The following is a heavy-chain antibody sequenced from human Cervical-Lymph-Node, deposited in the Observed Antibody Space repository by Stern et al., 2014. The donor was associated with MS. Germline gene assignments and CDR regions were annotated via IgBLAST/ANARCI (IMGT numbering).Heavy chain of an antibody. CDR1: GFTFSSYG. CDR2: IWYDGSNK. J-gene: IGHJ6*02. V-gene: IGHV3-33*01. Sequence: VQLVESGGGVVQPGRSLRLSCAASGFTFSSYGMHWVRQAPGKGLEWVAVIWYDGSNKYYADSVKGRLTISRDNSKNTLYLQMNSLRAEDTAVYYCARDCKLRYYYYGMDVWGQGTTVTVSS. D-gene: IGHD1-26*01. CDR3: ARDCKLRYYYYGMDV.